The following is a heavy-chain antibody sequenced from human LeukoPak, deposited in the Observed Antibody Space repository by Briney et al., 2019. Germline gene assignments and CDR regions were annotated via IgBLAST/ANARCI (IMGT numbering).Heavy chain of an antibody. V-gene: IGHV3-23*01. CDR2: ISGSGGST. Sequence: QTGGSLRLSCAASGFTFSSYAMSWVRQAPGKGLEWVSAISGSGGSTYYADSVKGRFTISRDNSKNTLYLQMNSLRAEDTAVYYCAKYINAGYAYNLFDYWGQGTLVTVSS. CDR3: AKYINAGYAYNLFDY. D-gene: IGHD3-16*01. CDR1: GFTFSSYA. J-gene: IGHJ4*02.